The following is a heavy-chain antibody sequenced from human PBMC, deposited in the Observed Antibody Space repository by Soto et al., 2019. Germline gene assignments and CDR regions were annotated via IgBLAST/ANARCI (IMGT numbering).Heavy chain of an antibody. CDR1: GGSISSYY. V-gene: IGHV4-59*01. Sequence: SETLSLTCTVSGGSISSYYWSWIRQPPGKGLEWIGYIYYSGSTNYNPSLKSRVTISVDTSKNQFSLKLSSVTAADTAVYYCAREIAAAGTGSGYGMDVWGQGTTVTVSS. D-gene: IGHD6-13*01. CDR3: AREIAAAGTGSGYGMDV. J-gene: IGHJ6*02. CDR2: IYYSGST.